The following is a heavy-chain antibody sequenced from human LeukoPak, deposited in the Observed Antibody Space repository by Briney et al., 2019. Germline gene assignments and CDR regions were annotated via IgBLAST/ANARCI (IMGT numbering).Heavy chain of an antibody. CDR2: IIPIFGTA. J-gene: IGHJ4*02. D-gene: IGHD6-13*01. CDR3: ARSAAGITIFDY. CDR1: GGTFSSYA. V-gene: IGHV1-69*05. Sequence: ASVKVSCKASGGTFSSYAISWVRQAPGQGPEWMGGIIPIFGTANYAQKFQGRVTITTDESTSTAYMELSSLRSEDTAVYYCARSAAGITIFDYWGQGTLVTVSS.